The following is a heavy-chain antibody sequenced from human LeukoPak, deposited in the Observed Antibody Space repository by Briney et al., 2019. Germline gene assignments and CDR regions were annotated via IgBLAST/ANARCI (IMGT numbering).Heavy chain of an antibody. CDR2: IYYSGST. CDR1: GGSICSYY. CDR3: ADTGLNSDAFDI. Sequence: PSETLSLTCTVSGGSICSYYWSWIRQPPGKGLEWIGYIYYSGSTNYNPSLKSRVTISVDTSKNQFSLKLSSVTAADTAVYYCADTGLNSDAFDIWGQGTMVTVSS. J-gene: IGHJ3*02. V-gene: IGHV4-59*08. D-gene: IGHD1-14*01.